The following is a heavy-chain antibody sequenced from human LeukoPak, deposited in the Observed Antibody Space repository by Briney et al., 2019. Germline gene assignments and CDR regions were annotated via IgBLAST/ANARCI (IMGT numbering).Heavy chain of an antibody. D-gene: IGHD3-16*02. CDR2: ISYDGNNK. CDR1: GFTFSSYG. J-gene: IGHJ4*02. CDR3: AMSRSAHFDY. V-gene: IGHV3-30*03. Sequence: GGSLRLSCAASGFTFSSYGMHWVRQAPGKGLEWVAVISYDGNNKYFADSVKGRFTISRDNSKNTLYLQMNRLRAEDTAVYYCAMSRSAHFDYWGQGTLVTVSS.